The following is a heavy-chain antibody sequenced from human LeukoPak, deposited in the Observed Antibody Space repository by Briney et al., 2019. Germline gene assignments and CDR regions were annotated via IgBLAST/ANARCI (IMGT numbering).Heavy chain of an antibody. CDR1: GFTFSSYE. D-gene: IGHD2-21*01. Sequence: GGSLRLSCAASGFTFSSYEMNGVRQAPGKGLEWVSYISSSGSTIYYADSVKGRFTISRDNSKNTLYLQMNSLRAEDTALYYCAKDTWQFAPDYYYYMDVWGKGTTVTVSS. J-gene: IGHJ6*03. V-gene: IGHV3-48*03. CDR3: AKDTWQFAPDYYYYMDV. CDR2: ISSSGSTI.